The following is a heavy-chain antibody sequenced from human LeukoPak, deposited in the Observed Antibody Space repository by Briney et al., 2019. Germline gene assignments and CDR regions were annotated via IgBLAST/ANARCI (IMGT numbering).Heavy chain of an antibody. CDR2: INPNSGGT. V-gene: IGHV1-2*02. CDR1: GYTFTGYY. CDR3: ARDRGTHRGYSYGFVGYMDV. D-gene: IGHD5-18*01. Sequence: GASVKVSCKASGYTFTGYYMHWVRQAPGQGLEWMGWINPNSGGTNYAQKFQGRVTMTRDTSISTAYMELSRLRSDDTAVYYCARDRGTHRGYSYGFVGYMDVWGKGTTVTVSS. J-gene: IGHJ6*03.